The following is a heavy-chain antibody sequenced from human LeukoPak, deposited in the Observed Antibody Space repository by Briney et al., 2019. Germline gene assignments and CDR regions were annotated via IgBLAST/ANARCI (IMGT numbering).Heavy chain of an antibody. CDR1: GYTFTSYY. CDR2: INPSGGST. Sequence: ASVKVSCKASGYTFTSYYMHWVRQAPGQGLEWMGIINPSGGSTSYAQKFQGRVTMTRDTSTSTVCMELSSLRSEDTAVYYCARDRAKQLDVYYYGMDVWGQGTTVTVSS. D-gene: IGHD6-6*01. V-gene: IGHV1-46*01. CDR3: ARDRAKQLDVYYYGMDV. J-gene: IGHJ6*02.